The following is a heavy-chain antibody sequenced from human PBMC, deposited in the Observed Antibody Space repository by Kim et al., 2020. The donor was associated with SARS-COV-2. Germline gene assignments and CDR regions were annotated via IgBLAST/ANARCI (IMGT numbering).Heavy chain of an antibody. J-gene: IGHJ2*01. D-gene: IGHD4-17*01. CDR3: AKNFLDADYDNWFFDL. V-gene: IGHV3-23*01. Sequence: SVKGRFTISRDNSKNTLYLQMSSLRAEDTAVYYCAKNFLDADYDNWFFDLWGRDTLVTVSS.